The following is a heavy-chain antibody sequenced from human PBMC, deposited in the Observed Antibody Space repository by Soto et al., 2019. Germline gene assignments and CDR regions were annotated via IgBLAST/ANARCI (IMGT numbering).Heavy chain of an antibody. CDR2: IYYSGST. CDR1: GGSISSGGYY. CDR3: ARHTTMNDVNWFDP. D-gene: IGHD3-22*01. Sequence: TSETLSLTCTVSGGSISSGGYYWSWIRQHPGKGLEWIGYIYYSGSTYYNPSLKSRVTISVDTSKNQFSLKLSSVTAADTAVYYCARHTTMNDVNWFDPWGQGTLVTVSS. V-gene: IGHV4-39*01. J-gene: IGHJ5*02.